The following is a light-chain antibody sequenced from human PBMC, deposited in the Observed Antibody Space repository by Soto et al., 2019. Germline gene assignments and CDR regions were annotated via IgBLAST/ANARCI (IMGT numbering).Light chain of an antibody. J-gene: IGLJ1*01. Sequence: QSVLTQPPSVSGAPGQRVTISCSGTSSSIGAGYEVHWYHQLPGTAPKLVVSGNGNRPSGVPDRLSASKSGTSASLAITGLQAEDEGDYYCQSYDKSLTAYVFGTGTKLTVL. V-gene: IGLV1-40*01. CDR1: SSSIGAGYE. CDR2: GNG. CDR3: QSYDKSLTAYV.